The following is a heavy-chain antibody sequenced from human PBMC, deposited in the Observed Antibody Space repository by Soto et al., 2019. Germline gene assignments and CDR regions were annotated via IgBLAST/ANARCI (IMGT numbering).Heavy chain of an antibody. V-gene: IGHV3-30*18. CDR2: ISYDGSNK. D-gene: IGHD6-13*01. Sequence: GSLRLSCAASGFTVSSYGMHWVRPAPGKGLEWVAVISYDGSNKYYADSVKGRFTIPRDNSKNTLYLQMNSLRAEDTAVYYCAKDFVYSSSWDYPGYDFDYPSRRSLDTGSS. CDR3: AKDFVYSSSWDYPGYDFDY. J-gene: IGHJ4*01. CDR1: GFTVSSYG.